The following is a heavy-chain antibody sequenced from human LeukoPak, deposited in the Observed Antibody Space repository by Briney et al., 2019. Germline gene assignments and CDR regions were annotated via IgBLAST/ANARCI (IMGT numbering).Heavy chain of an antibody. V-gene: IGHV4-34*01. CDR1: GGSFSGYY. Sequence: SETLSLTCAVYGGSFSGYYWSWIRQPPGKGLEWIGEINHSGSTNYNPSLKSRVTLSIDSSKNQFSLKLTSVTAADTAVYYCARDRGSGSDQALGSWGQGILVTVSS. D-gene: IGHD5-12*01. CDR2: INHSGST. CDR3: ARDRGSGSDQALGS. J-gene: IGHJ4*02.